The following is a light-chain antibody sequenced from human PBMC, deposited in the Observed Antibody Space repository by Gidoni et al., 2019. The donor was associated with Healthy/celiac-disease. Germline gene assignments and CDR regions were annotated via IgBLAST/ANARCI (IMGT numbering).Light chain of an antibody. Sequence: DIQMPQSPSSLSASVGDRVTITCQASQDISNYLNWYQQKPGKAPKLLIYDASNLETGVPSRFSGSGSGTDFTFTISSLQPEDIATYYCQQYDNLPGYTFGQGTKLEIK. J-gene: IGKJ2*01. CDR2: DAS. V-gene: IGKV1-33*01. CDR1: QDISNY. CDR3: QQYDNLPGYT.